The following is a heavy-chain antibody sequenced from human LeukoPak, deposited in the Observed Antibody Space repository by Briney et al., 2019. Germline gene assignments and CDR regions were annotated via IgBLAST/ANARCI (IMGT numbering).Heavy chain of an antibody. CDR3: ARVFRGGGGGWPDY. Sequence: SETLSLTCTVSGGSISTYYWNWIRQPPGKGLEWIGYIYYSGNTNYNPSLKSRVTISVDTSKNQFSLKLSSVTAADTAVYYCARVFRGGGGGWPDYWGQGTLVTVSS. V-gene: IGHV4-59*01. CDR1: GGSISTYY. CDR2: IYYSGNT. D-gene: IGHD6-19*01. J-gene: IGHJ4*02.